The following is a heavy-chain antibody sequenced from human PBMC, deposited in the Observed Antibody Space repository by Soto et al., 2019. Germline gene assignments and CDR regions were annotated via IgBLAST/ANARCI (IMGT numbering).Heavy chain of an antibody. J-gene: IGHJ3*02. V-gene: IGHV3-23*01. Sequence: GGSLRLSCAASGFTFSSYAMSWVRQAPGKGLEWVSAISGSGGGTYYADSVKGRFTISRDNSKNTLYLQMNSLRAEDTAVYYCAKDPHPRDAFDIWGQGTMVTVSS. CDR1: GFTFSSYA. CDR2: ISGSGGGT. CDR3: AKDPHPRDAFDI.